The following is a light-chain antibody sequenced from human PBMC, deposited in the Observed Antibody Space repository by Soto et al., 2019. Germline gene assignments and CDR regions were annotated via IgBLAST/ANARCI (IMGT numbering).Light chain of an antibody. J-gene: IGKJ2*01. V-gene: IGKV3-15*01. CDR1: QSISSS. Sequence: EIVMTQSPATLSVSPGERATLSCRASQSISSSLAWYQQKPGQAPRLLIYGASTRATGIPARFSGSGSGTAFSLTISSLQSADFAVYYCQQYNNGPTYTFGQGTKLEIK. CDR2: GAS. CDR3: QQYNNGPTYT.